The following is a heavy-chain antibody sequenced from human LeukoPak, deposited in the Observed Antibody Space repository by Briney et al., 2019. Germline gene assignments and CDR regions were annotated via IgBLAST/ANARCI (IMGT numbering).Heavy chain of an antibody. Sequence: GGSLRLSCAASGFTFSSYSMNWGRQAPGKGLEWGSSISVSSSYIYYADSVKGRFTISRDHAKNSLYLQMNSLRAEDTALYYSARDVPLERPSYNWFDPWGQGTLVTVSS. J-gene: IGHJ5*02. V-gene: IGHV3-21*01. D-gene: IGHD1-1*01. CDR3: ARDVPLERPSYNWFDP. CDR2: ISVSSSYI. CDR1: GFTFSSYS.